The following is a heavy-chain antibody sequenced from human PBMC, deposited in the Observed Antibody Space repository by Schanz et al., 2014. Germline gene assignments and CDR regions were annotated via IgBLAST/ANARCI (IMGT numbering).Heavy chain of an antibody. CDR3: AREIPAGGHFDY. CDR2: ISSGGTTI. CDR1: GFSFSSYS. Sequence: EVQLVESGGGLVQPGESLRLSCAVSGFSFSSYSMSWVRQAPGKGLEWIAYISSGGTTIYYADSVKGRFTISRDNAKSSLYLRMISLRAEDTAMFYCAREIPAGGHFDYWGQGTLVSVSS. V-gene: IGHV3-48*01. J-gene: IGHJ4*02. D-gene: IGHD2-15*01.